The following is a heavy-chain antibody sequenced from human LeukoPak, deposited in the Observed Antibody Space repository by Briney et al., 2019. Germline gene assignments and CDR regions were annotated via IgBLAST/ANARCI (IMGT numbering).Heavy chain of an antibody. CDR1: GGSISSYY. CDR3: ARGSSWSYYFDY. Sequence: SETLSLTCAVSGGSISSYYWSWIRQPPGKGLEWIGYFYYSGSTNYSPSPKSRVTISIDTSKNQFSLKLNSVTAADTAVYYCARGSSWSYYFDYWGQGTLVTVSS. D-gene: IGHD6-13*01. J-gene: IGHJ4*02. V-gene: IGHV4-59*01. CDR2: FYYSGST.